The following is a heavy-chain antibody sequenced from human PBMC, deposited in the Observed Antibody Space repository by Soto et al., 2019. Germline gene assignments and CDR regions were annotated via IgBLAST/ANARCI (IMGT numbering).Heavy chain of an antibody. CDR3: ARDDATYCGGDCYRYFYYGMDV. CDR1: GGTFSNHA. V-gene: IGHV1-69*13. CDR2: IIPMFPTA. D-gene: IGHD2-21*02. J-gene: IGHJ6*02. Sequence: SVKVSCKSSGGTFSNHAISWVRQAPGQGLEWVGGIIPMFPTADYAQRFQGRVTITADDSTTTVYMELSGLRSEDTAMYYCARDDATYCGGDCYRYFYYGMDVWGQGTTVTVSS.